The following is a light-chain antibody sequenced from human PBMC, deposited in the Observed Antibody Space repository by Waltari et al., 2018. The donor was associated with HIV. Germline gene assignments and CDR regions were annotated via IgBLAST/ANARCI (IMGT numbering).Light chain of an antibody. J-gene: IGLJ2*01. CDR1: ALPKTY. CDR3: YSTDSSGNPL. Sequence: SYELTQPPSVSVSPGQTARITCSGDALPKTYAYWYQQKSGQAPVLVIYEDRKRPSGIPERFSGSSSGTMATLTISGAQVEDEADYYCYSTDSSGNPLFGGGTKLTVL. CDR2: EDR. V-gene: IGLV3-10*01.